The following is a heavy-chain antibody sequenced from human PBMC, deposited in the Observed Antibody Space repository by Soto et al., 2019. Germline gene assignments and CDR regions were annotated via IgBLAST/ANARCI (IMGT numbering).Heavy chain of an antibody. Sequence: GGSLRLSCAASGFTFINYAMTWVRQAPGEGLEWVSTISGNGASTHYADSVKGRFSISRDNSKNTLYLQMNSLRADDTAVYYCAKDYGTSRYFFDYWGQGALVTVSS. V-gene: IGHV3-23*01. CDR2: ISGNGAST. D-gene: IGHD3-10*01. CDR3: AKDYGTSRYFFDY. J-gene: IGHJ4*02. CDR1: GFTFINYA.